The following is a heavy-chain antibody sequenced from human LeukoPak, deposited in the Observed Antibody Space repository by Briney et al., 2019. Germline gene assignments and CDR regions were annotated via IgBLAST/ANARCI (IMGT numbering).Heavy chain of an antibody. V-gene: IGHV3-23*01. CDR2: ISGSGGST. Sequence: PGGSLRLSCTASGFTFSSYAMSWVRQAPGKGLEWVSAISGSGGSTYYAESVKGRFTISRDNSKSTLYLQMNSLRAEDTAVYYCAKEQRAAYYDSSGYYGLDAFDIWGQGTMVTVSS. CDR1: GFTFSSYA. D-gene: IGHD3-22*01. CDR3: AKEQRAAYYDSSGYYGLDAFDI. J-gene: IGHJ3*02.